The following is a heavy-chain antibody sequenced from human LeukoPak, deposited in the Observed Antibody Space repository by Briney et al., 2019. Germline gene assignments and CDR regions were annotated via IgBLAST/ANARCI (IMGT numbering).Heavy chain of an antibody. D-gene: IGHD4/OR15-4a*01. J-gene: IGHJ4*02. V-gene: IGHV3-53*01. Sequence: PGGPLRLSCSVSGFPLNSNSMSGARPAPGKGLEGGSFIYRDNTHYSDSVQGRITISRDNSKNALYLQMNRLRAEDTAVYYCARRAGAYSHPYDYWGEGTLVTVSS. CDR3: ARRAGAYSHPYDY. CDR1: GFPLNSNS. CDR2: IYRDNT.